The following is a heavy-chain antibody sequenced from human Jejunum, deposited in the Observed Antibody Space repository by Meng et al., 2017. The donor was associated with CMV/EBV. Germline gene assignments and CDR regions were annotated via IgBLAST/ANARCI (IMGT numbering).Heavy chain of an antibody. CDR2: VSNDGNTK. D-gene: IGHD5-12*01. Sequence: VQWGGSGGGVVQPGTSLRPSCAASEFTFSAHSMHWVRQPPGKGLEWVAVVSNDGNTKYYADSVRGRFTISRDNSKNTVCLQMNSLRADDTAVYYCAREIVAAINPLDYWGQGTLVTVSS. J-gene: IGHJ4*02. CDR1: EFTFSAHS. CDR3: AREIVAAINPLDY. V-gene: IGHV3-30-3*01.